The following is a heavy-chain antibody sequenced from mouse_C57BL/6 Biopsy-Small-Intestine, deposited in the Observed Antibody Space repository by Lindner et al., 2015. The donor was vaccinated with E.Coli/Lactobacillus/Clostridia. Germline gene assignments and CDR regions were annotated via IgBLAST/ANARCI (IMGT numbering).Heavy chain of an antibody. CDR1: GYTFTSYW. D-gene: IGHD2-5*01. J-gene: IGHJ3*01. CDR3: ARDYSNYVWFAY. V-gene: IGHV1-52*01. Sequence: VQLQESGPELVKPGASVKLSCKASGYTFTSYWMHWVKQRPGQGLEWIGNIDPSDSETHYNQKFKDKATLTVDKSSSTAYMQLSSLTSEDSAVYYCARDYSNYVWFAYWGQGTLVTVSA. CDR2: IDPSDSET.